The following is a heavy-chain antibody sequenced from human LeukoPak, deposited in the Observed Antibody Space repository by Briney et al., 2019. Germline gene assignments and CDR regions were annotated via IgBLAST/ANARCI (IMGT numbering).Heavy chain of an antibody. CDR1: GGSISSGGYY. CDR3: ARGARSSGWSLDY. D-gene: IGHD6-19*01. V-gene: IGHV4-31*03. Sequence: PSETLSLTCTVSGGSISSGGYYWSWIRQHPGKGLEWIRYIYYSGSTYYNPSLKSRVTISVDTSKNQFSLKLSSVTAADTAVYYCARGARSSGWSLDYWGQGTPVTVSS. CDR2: IYYSGST. J-gene: IGHJ4*02.